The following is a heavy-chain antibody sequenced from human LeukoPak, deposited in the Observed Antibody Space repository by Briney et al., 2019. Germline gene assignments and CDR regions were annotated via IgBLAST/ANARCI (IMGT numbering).Heavy chain of an antibody. Sequence: QPGGSLRLSCAASGFTFSSYWMHWVRQAPGKGLVWVSRINSDGSSTSYADSVKGRFTISRDNAKNTLYLQMNSLKAEDTAVYYCARDAERRFDWFDPWGQGTLVTVSS. D-gene: IGHD1-1*01. CDR1: GFTFSSYW. CDR3: ARDAERRFDWFDP. J-gene: IGHJ5*02. CDR2: INSDGSST. V-gene: IGHV3-74*01.